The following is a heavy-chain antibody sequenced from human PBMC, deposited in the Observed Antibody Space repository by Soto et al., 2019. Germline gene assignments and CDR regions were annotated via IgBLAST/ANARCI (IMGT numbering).Heavy chain of an antibody. Sequence: QVQLVQSGAEVKKPGASVKVSCKASGYTFSSYDINWVRQATGQGLEWMEWLNPNSGDTGYAQKFQGRVTLTRNTSINAAYIELSRLTSDDTAEYYCATSGGGWYLYWGQGTQVTVSS. V-gene: IGHV1-8*01. D-gene: IGHD6-19*01. CDR3: ATSGGGWYLY. CDR1: GYTFSSYD. J-gene: IGHJ4*02. CDR2: LNPNSGDT.